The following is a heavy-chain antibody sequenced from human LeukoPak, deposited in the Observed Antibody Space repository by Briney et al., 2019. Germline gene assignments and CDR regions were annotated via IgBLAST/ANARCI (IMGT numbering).Heavy chain of an antibody. Sequence: SETLSLTCTVSGGSISIGGYYWSWIRQPPGKGLEWIGYIYYSGSTYYNPSLKSRVTISVDTSKNQFSLKLSSVTAADTAVYYCARVKTDYDFWSGYYNPSYFQHWGQGTLVTVSS. CDR1: GGSISIGGYY. J-gene: IGHJ1*01. CDR3: ARVKTDYDFWSGYYNPSYFQH. V-gene: IGHV4-30-4*08. D-gene: IGHD3-3*01. CDR2: IYYSGST.